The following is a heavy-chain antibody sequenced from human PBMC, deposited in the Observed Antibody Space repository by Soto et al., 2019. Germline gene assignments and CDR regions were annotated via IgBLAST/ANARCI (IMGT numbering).Heavy chain of an antibody. CDR2: IWYDGSNK. J-gene: IGHJ5*02. V-gene: IGHV3-33*01. CDR1: GFTFSSYG. CDR3: ARELGYCSSTSCPRWFDP. Sequence: QVQLVESGGGVVQPGRSLRLSCAASGFTFSSYGMHWVRQAPGKGLEWVAVIWYDGSNKYYADSVKGRFTISRDNSKNTLYLQMNSLRAEDTAVYYCARELGYCSSTSCPRWFDPWGQGTLVTVSS. D-gene: IGHD2-2*01.